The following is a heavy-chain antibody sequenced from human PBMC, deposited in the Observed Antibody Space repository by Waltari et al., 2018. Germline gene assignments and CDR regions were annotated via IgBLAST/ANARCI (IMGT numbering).Heavy chain of an antibody. CDR2: MNPNRCKT. D-gene: IGHD3-3*01. CDR3: ARGSWVDFWSGPEYFQH. CDR1: GYTFTSYD. J-gene: IGHJ1*01. Sequence: QVQLVQSGAEVKKPGASVKVSCKASGYTFTSYDINWVRQATGQGLEWMGWMNPNRCKTGYEQKCQGRVTMTRNTSISTAYMELSSLRSEDTAVYYCARGSWVDFWSGPEYFQHWGQGTLVTVSS. V-gene: IGHV1-8*01.